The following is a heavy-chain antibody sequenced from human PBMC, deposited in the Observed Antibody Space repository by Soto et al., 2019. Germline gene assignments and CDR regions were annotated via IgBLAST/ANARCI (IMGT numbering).Heavy chain of an antibody. V-gene: IGHV1-18*01. Sequence: ASVKVSCKASGYTITDYGITWVRQAPGQGLEWMGWISAYSGYTNYAQRLQGRVTVTTDTSTNTVYMELRSLRSDDTAVYYCARDHYYDSSGYYREDYWGQGTLVTVSS. CDR1: GYTITDYG. CDR3: ARDHYYDSSGYYREDY. J-gene: IGHJ4*02. CDR2: ISAYSGYT. D-gene: IGHD3-22*01.